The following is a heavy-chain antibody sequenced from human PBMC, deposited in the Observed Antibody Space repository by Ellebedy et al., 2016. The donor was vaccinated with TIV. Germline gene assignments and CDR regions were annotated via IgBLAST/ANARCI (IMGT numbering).Heavy chain of an antibody. CDR2: IIPILGIA. Sequence: SVKVSCXASGGTFSSYAISWVRQAPGQGLEWMGRIIPILGIANYAQKFQGRVTITADKSTSTAYMELSSLRSEDTAVYYCAREPSSEGRDYWGQGTLVTVSS. V-gene: IGHV1-69*04. J-gene: IGHJ4*02. CDR1: GGTFSSYA. CDR3: AREPSSEGRDY. D-gene: IGHD3-22*01.